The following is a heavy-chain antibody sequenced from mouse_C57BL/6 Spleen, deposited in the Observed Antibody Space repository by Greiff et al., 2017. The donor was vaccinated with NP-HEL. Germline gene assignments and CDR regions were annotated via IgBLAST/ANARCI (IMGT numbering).Heavy chain of an antibody. CDR3: ARREGYLGFAY. V-gene: IGHV1-59*01. D-gene: IGHD3-2*02. Sequence: QVQLQQPGAELVRPGTSVKLSCKASGYTFTSYWMHWVKQRHGQGLEWIGVIDPSDSYTNYNQKFKGKATLTVDTSSSTAYMQLSSLTSEDSAVYYCARREGYLGFAYWGQGTLVTVSA. CDR1: GYTFTSYW. J-gene: IGHJ3*01. CDR2: IDPSDSYT.